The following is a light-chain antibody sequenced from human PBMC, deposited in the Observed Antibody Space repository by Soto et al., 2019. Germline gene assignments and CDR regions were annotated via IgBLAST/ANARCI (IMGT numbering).Light chain of an antibody. V-gene: IGLV1-40*01. J-gene: IGLJ2*01. CDR3: QSHDSSLSGSRV. CDR2: GNS. Sequence: QSVLTQPPSVSGAPGQRVTISCTGSSSNIGAGYDVHWYQQVPGTAPKLLIYGNSNRPSGVPDRFSGSKSGTSASLAITGLQAEDEADYYCQSHDSSLSGSRVFGGGTKLTVL. CDR1: SSNIGAGYD.